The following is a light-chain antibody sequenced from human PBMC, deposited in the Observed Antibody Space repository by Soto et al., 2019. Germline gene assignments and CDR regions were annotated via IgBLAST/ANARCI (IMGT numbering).Light chain of an antibody. Sequence: EIVLTQSPGTLSLSPGERATLSCRASQSVSSNYLAWYQRKPGQAPRLLIYGASSRATDIPNRFSGSGSGTDFTLTITRLEPEEFAVYFCQQYGGSPPTFGQGTKGEIK. J-gene: IGKJ1*01. CDR1: QSVSSNY. CDR3: QQYGGSPPT. CDR2: GAS. V-gene: IGKV3-20*01.